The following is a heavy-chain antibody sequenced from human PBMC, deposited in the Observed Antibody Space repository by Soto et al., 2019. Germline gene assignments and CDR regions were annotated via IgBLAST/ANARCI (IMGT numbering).Heavy chain of an antibody. J-gene: IGHJ5*02. CDR2: ISYGGSTK. Sequence: QVQLVESGGGVVQPGRSLRLSCAASGFTFSSYGMHWVRQAPGKGLEWVAVISYGGSTKYYADSVKGRFTISRDNSKNTLYLQMNNPRAEDTAVYYCAKDNCISTSCYRLYNWFDPWGQGTLVTVSS. CDR3: AKDNCISTSCYRLYNWFDP. D-gene: IGHD2-2*01. V-gene: IGHV3-30*18. CDR1: GFTFSSYG.